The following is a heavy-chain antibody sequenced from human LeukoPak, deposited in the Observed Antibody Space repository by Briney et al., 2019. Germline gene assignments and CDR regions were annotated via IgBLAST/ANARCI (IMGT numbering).Heavy chain of an antibody. CDR3: ARDTPSPSIAAAGRSIDP. V-gene: IGHV3-23*01. D-gene: IGHD6-13*01. CDR1: GFTFSSYA. J-gene: IGHJ5*02. Sequence: GGSLRLSCAASGFTFSSYAMSWVRQAPGKGLEWVSAISGSGGSTYYADSVKGRFTISRDNSKNTLYLQMNSLRAEDTAVYYCARDTPSPSIAAAGRSIDPWGQGTLVTVSS. CDR2: ISGSGGST.